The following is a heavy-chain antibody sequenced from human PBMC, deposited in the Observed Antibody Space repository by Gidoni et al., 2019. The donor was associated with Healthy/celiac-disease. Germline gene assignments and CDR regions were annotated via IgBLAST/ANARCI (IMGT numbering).Heavy chain of an antibody. CDR1: VYSISSGYY. Sequence: QVQLQESGPGLVKPSETLSRTCAVSVYSISSGYYWGLIRQPPGKGLEWIGSIYHSGSTYYNPSLKIRVTISVDTSKNQFSLKLSSVTAADTAVYYCARDQSSSWYDYYYMDVWGKGTTVTVSS. CDR3: ARDQSSSWYDYYYMDV. D-gene: IGHD6-13*01. J-gene: IGHJ6*03. V-gene: IGHV4-38-2*02. CDR2: IYHSGST.